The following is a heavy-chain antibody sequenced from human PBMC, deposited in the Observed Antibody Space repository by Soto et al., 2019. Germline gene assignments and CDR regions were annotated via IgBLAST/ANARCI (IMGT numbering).Heavy chain of an antibody. Sequence: EVQLVESGGGLVQPGGSLRLSCAASGFTFSSHWMHWVRQAPGKGLVWVSRINGDGSTTNHADSVKGRFTISRDNAKNTLYLQMNSLRAEVTAVYYCARGTTSMVNAFDIWGQGTMVTVSS. J-gene: IGHJ3*02. V-gene: IGHV3-74*01. D-gene: IGHD5-18*01. CDR1: GFTFSSHW. CDR2: INGDGSTT. CDR3: ARGTTSMVNAFDI.